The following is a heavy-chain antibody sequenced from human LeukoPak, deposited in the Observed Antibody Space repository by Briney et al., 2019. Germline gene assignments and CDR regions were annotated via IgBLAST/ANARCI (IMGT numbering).Heavy chain of an antibody. CDR1: GFTFSFYA. Sequence: GGSLRLSCAASGFTFSFYAMNWVRQAPGKGLEWVSGISGSGGSTYYADSVKGRFTISRDNSKNTVYLQMNSLRAEDTAVYYCARDGAKYYYDSSGPDYWGQGTLVTVSS. J-gene: IGHJ4*02. V-gene: IGHV3-23*01. D-gene: IGHD3-22*01. CDR3: ARDGAKYYYDSSGPDY. CDR2: ISGSGGST.